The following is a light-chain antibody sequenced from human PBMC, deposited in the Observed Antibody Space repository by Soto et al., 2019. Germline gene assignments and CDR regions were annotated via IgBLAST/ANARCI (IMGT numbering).Light chain of an antibody. V-gene: IGLV1-44*01. Sequence: QSVLTQPPSVSGTPGQRVNMSCSGSSSNIGSKSVSWYQHLPQTAPKLLIYSNTQRPSGVPGRFSGSKSGTSASLAISGLQSDDETQYYCAAWDASLNVLVFGGGTKLTVL. CDR1: SSNIGSKS. CDR2: SNT. CDR3: AAWDASLNVLV. J-gene: IGLJ2*01.